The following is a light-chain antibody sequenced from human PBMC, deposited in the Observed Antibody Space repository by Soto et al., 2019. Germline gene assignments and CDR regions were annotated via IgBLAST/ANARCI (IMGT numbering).Light chain of an antibody. V-gene: IGKV4-1*01. CDR2: WAS. CDR1: QSVLYSSNNKNY. Sequence: DIVMTQSPDSLAVSLGERATINCKSSQSVLYSSNNKNYLAWYQQKPGQPPKLLIYWASTRESGVPDRFSGSGSGTDFTLTISRLEPEDLAVYYCQQYGSSPLTFGGGTKVDI. J-gene: IGKJ4*01. CDR3: QQYGSSPLT.